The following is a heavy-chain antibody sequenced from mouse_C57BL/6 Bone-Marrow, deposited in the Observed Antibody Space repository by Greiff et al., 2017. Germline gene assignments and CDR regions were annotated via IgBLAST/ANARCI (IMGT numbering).Heavy chain of an antibody. J-gene: IGHJ2*01. Sequence: QVQLQQPGAELVMPGASVKLSCKASGYTFTSYWMHWVKQRPGQGLEWIGEIDPSDSYTNYTQKFKGKSTLPVDKSTSTAYMQLSSLTSEDSAVYYCARGYYGYFDYWGQGTTLTVSS. V-gene: IGHV1-69*01. D-gene: IGHD1-1*01. CDR2: IDPSDSYT. CDR3: ARGYYGYFDY. CDR1: GYTFTSYW.